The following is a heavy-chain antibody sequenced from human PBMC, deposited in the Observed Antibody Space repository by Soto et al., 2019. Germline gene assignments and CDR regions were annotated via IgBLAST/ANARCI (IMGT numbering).Heavy chain of an antibody. J-gene: IGHJ3*02. V-gene: IGHV3-23*01. CDR1: GFTFSSYA. CDR2: ISGSGGST. D-gene: IGHD6-13*01. Sequence: EVQLLESGGGLVQPGGSLRLSCAASGFTFSSYAMSWVRQATGKGLEWVSAISGSGGSTYYADSVKGRFTISRDNSKNTLYLQMNSLRAEDTAVYYCAKDLYSSSWYGYAFDIWGQGTMVTVSS. CDR3: AKDLYSSSWYGYAFDI.